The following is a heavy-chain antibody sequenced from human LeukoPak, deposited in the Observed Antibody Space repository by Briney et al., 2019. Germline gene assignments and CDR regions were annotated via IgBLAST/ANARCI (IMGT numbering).Heavy chain of an antibody. D-gene: IGHD7-27*01. CDR2: ISYDGSNK. V-gene: IGHV3-30-3*01. Sequence: GGSLRLSCAASGFTFSSYAMHWVRQAPGKGLEWVAVISYDGSNKYYADSVKGRFTISRDNSKNTLYLQMNSLRVEDTAVYYCARAITGDLHNWFDPWGQGTLVTVSS. CDR3: ARAITGDLHNWFDP. J-gene: IGHJ5*02. CDR1: GFTFSSYA.